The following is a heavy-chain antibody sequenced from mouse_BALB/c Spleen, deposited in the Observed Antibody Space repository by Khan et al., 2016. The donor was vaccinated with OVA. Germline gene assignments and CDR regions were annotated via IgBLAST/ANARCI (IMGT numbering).Heavy chain of an antibody. CDR1: AYTFTIYW. D-gene: IGHD2-14*01. J-gene: IGHJ2*01. CDR3: ASYRFDFFDY. CDR2: IYPGDGDT. Sequence: QLTASGAEPPRPGPSVKSSRKASAYTFTIYWMQWVKQRPGQALEWIGTIYPGDGDTRYAQRFKGKATLTADKSSSTAYMQLSSLTPEDSAVYYCASYRFDFFDYWGQGTTLTVSS. V-gene: IGHV1-87*01.